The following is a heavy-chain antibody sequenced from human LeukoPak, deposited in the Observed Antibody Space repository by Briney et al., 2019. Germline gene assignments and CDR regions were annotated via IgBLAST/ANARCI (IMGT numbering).Heavy chain of an antibody. J-gene: IGHJ4*02. V-gene: IGHV1-46*01. CDR3: ARDRDSGSYFDY. D-gene: IGHD5-12*01. Sequence: ASVKVSCKASGYTLTSYYIHWVRQAPGRGLEWMGIINPSGGGTSYAQNFQGRVTMTRDTSTSTVYMELSSLRSEDTAVYYCARDRDSGSYFDYWGQGALVTVSS. CDR1: GYTLTSYY. CDR2: INPSGGGT.